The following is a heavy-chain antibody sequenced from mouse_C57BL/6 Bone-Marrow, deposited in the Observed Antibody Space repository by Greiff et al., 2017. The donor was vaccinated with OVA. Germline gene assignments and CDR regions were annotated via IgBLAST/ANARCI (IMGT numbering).Heavy chain of an antibody. CDR3: ARHAGTWFAY. CDR1: EYEFPSHD. Sequence: EVQVVESGGGLVQPGESLKLSCESNEYEFPSHDMSWVRKTPEKRLELVAAINRDGGSPYYPDTLERRFIISRDNTKKTLYLKMSRLKSEDTAKYYGARHAGTWFAYWGQGTLVTVSA. V-gene: IGHV5-2*01. D-gene: IGHD4-1*01. J-gene: IGHJ3*01. CDR2: INRDGGSP.